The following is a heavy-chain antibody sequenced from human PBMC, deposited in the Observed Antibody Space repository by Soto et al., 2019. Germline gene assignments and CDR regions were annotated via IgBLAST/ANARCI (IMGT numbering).Heavy chain of an antibody. V-gene: IGHV3-66*01. CDR3: MLGSGWKDFDY. CDR1: GFTVSSNY. D-gene: IGHD3-22*01. CDR2: IYTGGST. J-gene: IGHJ4*02. Sequence: GGSLRLSCAASGFTVSSNYMNWVRQAPGKGLEWVAVIYTGGSTYYAASVKDRFTISRDNSKNTLYLQMNNLRAEDTAVYYCMLGSGWKDFDYWGQGTLVTVSS.